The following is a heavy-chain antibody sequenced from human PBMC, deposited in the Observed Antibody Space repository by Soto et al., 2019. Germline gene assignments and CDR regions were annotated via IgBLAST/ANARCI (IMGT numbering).Heavy chain of an antibody. J-gene: IGHJ5*01. CDR2: IYKSATT. D-gene: IGHD7-27*01. CDR1: GDSISNLDYF. CDR3: ARGRYCLTGRCFPNWFDS. V-gene: IGHV4-30-4*01. Sequence: SETLSLTCSVSGDSISNLDYFWAWIRQPPGQALEYIGYIYKSATTYYNPSFESRVAISVDTSKSQFSLNVTSVTAADTTVYFCARGRYCLTGRCFPNWFDSWGQGALVTVSS.